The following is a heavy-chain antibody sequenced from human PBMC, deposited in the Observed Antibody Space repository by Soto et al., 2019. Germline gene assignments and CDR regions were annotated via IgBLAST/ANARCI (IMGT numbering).Heavy chain of an antibody. V-gene: IGHV4-39*01. CDR2: IYYSGST. J-gene: IGHJ5*02. CDR3: ARLVGDYQPYSWFDP. CDR1: GGSISSSSYY. D-gene: IGHD4-17*01. Sequence: SETLSLTCTVFGGSISSSSYYWGWIRQPPGKGLEWIGSIYYSGSTYYNPSLKSRVTISVDTSKNQFSLKLSSVTAADTAVYYCARLVGDYQPYSWFDPWGQGTLVTVSS.